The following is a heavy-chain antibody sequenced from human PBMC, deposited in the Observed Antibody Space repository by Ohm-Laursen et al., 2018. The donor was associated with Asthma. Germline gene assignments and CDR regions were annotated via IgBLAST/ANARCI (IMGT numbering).Heavy chain of an antibody. V-gene: IGHV1-3*01. D-gene: IGHD4-17*01. CDR3: ARDLGDYGDYVLYAFDI. CDR1: GYTFTSYA. J-gene: IGHJ3*02. CDR2: INAGNGNT. Sequence: GASVKVSCKASGYTFTSYAMHWVRQAPGQRLEWMGWINAGNGNTKYSQKFQGRVTITRDTSASTAYMELSSLRSEGTAVYYCARDLGDYGDYVLYAFDIWGQGTMVTVSS.